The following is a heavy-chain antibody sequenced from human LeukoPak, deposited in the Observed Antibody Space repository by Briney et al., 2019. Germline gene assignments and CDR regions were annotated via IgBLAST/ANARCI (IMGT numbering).Heavy chain of an antibody. CDR1: GYSFTTYG. D-gene: IGHD3-9*01. V-gene: IGHV1-18*01. CDR2: ISAYNGNT. Sequence: ASVKVSCKASGYSFTTYGLSWVRQAPGQGLEWMGWISAYNGNTNYAQKLQGRVTMTTDTSTSTAYMELRSLRSDDTAVYYCARGGDGDILTGLVFDYWGQGTLVTVSS. CDR3: ARGGDGDILTGLVFDY. J-gene: IGHJ4*02.